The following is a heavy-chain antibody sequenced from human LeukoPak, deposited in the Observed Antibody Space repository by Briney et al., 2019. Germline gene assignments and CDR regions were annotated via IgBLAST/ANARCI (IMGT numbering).Heavy chain of an antibody. CDR1: GFTFSSYS. D-gene: IGHD2-2*01. CDR2: ISSSSSYI. J-gene: IGHJ6*03. CDR3: ARHSGGPAAITHYYYYMDV. Sequence: GGSLRLSCAASGFTFSSYSMNWVRQAPGKGLEWVSSISSSSSYIYYADSVKGRFTISRDNAKNSLYLQMNSLRAEDTAVYYCARHSGGPAAITHYYYYMDVWGKGTTVTVSS. V-gene: IGHV3-21*01.